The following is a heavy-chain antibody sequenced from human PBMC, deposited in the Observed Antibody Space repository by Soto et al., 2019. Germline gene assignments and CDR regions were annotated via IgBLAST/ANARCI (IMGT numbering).Heavy chain of an antibody. CDR1: GFTFSSYA. CDR2: XSXXGXXX. CDR3: AKVKTGTSFFFQH. V-gene: IGHV3-23*01. Sequence: GGSLRLSCAASGFTFSSYAISWVRQASGKGLEXVSXXSXXGXXXXXAXXGKGRFTISRENSKNTLYLQMNSLRAEETAVYYCAKVKTGTSFFFQHWGQGTLVTVSS. J-gene: IGHJ1*01. D-gene: IGHD1-7*01.